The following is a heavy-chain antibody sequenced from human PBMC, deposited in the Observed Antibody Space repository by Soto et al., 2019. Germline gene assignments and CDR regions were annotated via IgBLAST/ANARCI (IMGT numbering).Heavy chain of an antibody. CDR2: MNPSGSNT. J-gene: IGHJ3*02. V-gene: IGHV1-8*01. Sequence: ASVKVSCKASGLAFPIDDIIWVRQTIGQGLEFMGWMNPSGSNTGYAQKFQGRATFTWNTPTSTAYMDLSGLRSEDTAVYYCARFQDMITFGGVIALDAFDIWGQGTMVTVSS. D-gene: IGHD3-16*02. CDR3: ARFQDMITFGGVIALDAFDI. CDR1: GLAFPIDD.